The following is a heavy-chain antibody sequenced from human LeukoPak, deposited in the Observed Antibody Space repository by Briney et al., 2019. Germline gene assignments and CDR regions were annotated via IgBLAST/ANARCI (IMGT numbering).Heavy chain of an antibody. CDR3: AKCVTGWPNWFDP. Sequence: GGSLRLSCAAPGFIFRKYVMSWVRQAPGKGLEWVSAISSSGASTYYADSVKGRFTISRDNSKNTLYLQMISLRAEDTALYYCAKCVTGWPNWFDPWGQGTLVTVSS. V-gene: IGHV3-23*01. J-gene: IGHJ5*02. CDR1: GFIFRKYV. CDR2: ISSSGAST. D-gene: IGHD6-19*01.